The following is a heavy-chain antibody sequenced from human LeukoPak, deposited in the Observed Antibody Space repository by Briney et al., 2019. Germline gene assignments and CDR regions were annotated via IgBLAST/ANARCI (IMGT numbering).Heavy chain of an antibody. V-gene: IGHV3-21*01. D-gene: IGHD6-19*01. Sequence: GSLRLSCAASGFTFSSYSMNWVRQAPGKGLEGFSSISSSSSYIYYADSVKGRFTISRDNAKNSLYLQMNSLRAEDTAVYYCARDPYSSGWKPGYGMDVWGQGTTVTVSS. CDR3: ARDPYSSGWKPGYGMDV. J-gene: IGHJ6*02. CDR1: GFTFSSYS. CDR2: ISSSSSYI.